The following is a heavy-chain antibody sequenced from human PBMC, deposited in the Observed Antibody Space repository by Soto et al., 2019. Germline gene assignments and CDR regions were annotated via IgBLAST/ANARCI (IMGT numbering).Heavy chain of an antibody. D-gene: IGHD4-4*01. J-gene: IGHJ6*03. CDR3: ARPGYSNYDVYYYYYMDV. CDR2: INHSGST. Sequence: PSETLSLTCAVSGGSFSGYYWSWIRQPPGKGLEWIGEINHSGSTNYNPSLKSRVTISVDTSKNQFSLKLSSVTAADTAVYYCARPGYSNYDVYYYYYMDVWGKGTTVTVSS. CDR1: GGSFSGYY. V-gene: IGHV4-34*01.